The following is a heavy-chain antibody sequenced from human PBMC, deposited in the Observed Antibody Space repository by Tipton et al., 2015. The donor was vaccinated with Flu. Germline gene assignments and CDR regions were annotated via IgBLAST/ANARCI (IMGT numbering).Heavy chain of an antibody. J-gene: IGHJ1*01. CDR3: AKNPSGWVAEYFQH. D-gene: IGHD6-19*01. CDR1: GFTFSSYA. CDR2: VSGGGGRS. V-gene: IGHV3-23*01. Sequence: GSLRLSCAASGFTFSSYAMSWVRQAPGKGLEWVSLVSGGGGRSHYADSVKGRLTISRDNVKNTVYLQMINLRADDTAVYYCAKNPSGWVAEYFQHWGRGTLVTVSS.